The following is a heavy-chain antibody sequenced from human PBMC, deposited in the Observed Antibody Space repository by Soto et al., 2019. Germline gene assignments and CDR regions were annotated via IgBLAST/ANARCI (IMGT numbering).Heavy chain of an antibody. Sequence: GESLKISCAASGFTFSSYSMNWVRQAPGKGLEWVSYISSSSSTIYYADSVKGRFTISRDNAKNSLYLQMNSLRAEDTAVYYCATSMGGYDFWSGYYPHFDYWGQGTLVTVSS. CDR2: ISSSSSTI. D-gene: IGHD3-3*01. J-gene: IGHJ4*02. CDR3: ATSMGGYDFWSGYYPHFDY. CDR1: GFTFSSYS. V-gene: IGHV3-48*01.